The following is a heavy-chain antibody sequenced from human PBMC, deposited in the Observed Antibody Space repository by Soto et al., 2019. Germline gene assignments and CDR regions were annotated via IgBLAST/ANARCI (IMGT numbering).Heavy chain of an antibody. CDR3: ARDAFDYDSTGYHSDN. CDR1: GFSFSNYN. CDR2: ISKSSGTI. J-gene: IGHJ4*02. V-gene: IGHV3-48*02. Sequence: EVQLVESGGGLVQPGGSLRLTCAASGFSFSNYNMNWVRQVPGKGLEWVSYISKSSGTIYYADSVRGRFSISRDNGKNSLYLQMNSLRDEDTAVYYCARDAFDYDSTGYHSDNWGQGTLVTVSS. D-gene: IGHD3-22*01.